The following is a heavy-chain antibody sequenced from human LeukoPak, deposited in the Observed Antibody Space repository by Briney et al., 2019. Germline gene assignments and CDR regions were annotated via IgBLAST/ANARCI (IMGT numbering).Heavy chain of an antibody. CDR2: IDYAGNYK. Sequence: GGSLRLSCAASGFTFRSYAMHWVCQAPGKGLEWVAFIDYAGNYKYYADSVKGRFTISRDNSKNTLYLQMNSLRAEDTAVYYCVRDDDRPDNGLDYWGQGTLVTVSS. J-gene: IGHJ4*02. V-gene: IGHV3-30*12. CDR1: GFTFRSYA. CDR3: VRDDDRPDNGLDY. D-gene: IGHD3-22*01.